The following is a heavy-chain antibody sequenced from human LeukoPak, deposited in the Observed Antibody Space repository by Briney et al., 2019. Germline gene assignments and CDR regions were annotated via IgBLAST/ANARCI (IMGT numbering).Heavy chain of an antibody. J-gene: IGHJ4*02. CDR3: AKFGRGYCSSTSCSSFDY. V-gene: IGHV3-23*01. D-gene: IGHD2-2*01. Sequence: PGGSLRLSCAASGFTFSSYAMSWVRQAPGKGLEWVSAISGSGGSTYYADSVKGRFTISRDNSKNTLYLQMNSLRAEDTAVYYCAKFGRGYCSSTSCSSFDYWGQGTLVTVSS. CDR2: ISGSGGST. CDR1: GFTFSSYA.